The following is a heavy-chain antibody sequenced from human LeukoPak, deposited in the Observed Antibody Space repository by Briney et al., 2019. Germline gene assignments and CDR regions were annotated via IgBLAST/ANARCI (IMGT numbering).Heavy chain of an antibody. CDR2: ISYDGSNK. V-gene: IGHV3-30*03. Sequence: PGGSLRLSCAASGFTFSNAWMSWVRQAPGKGLEWVAVISYDGSNKYYADSVKGRFTISRDNSKNTLYLQMNSLRAEDTAVYYCARADDDYDWFDPWGQGTLVTVSS. D-gene: IGHD4-17*01. CDR3: ARADDDYDWFDP. CDR1: GFTFSNAW. J-gene: IGHJ5*02.